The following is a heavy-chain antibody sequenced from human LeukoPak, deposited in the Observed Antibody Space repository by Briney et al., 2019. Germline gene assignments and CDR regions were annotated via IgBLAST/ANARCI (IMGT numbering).Heavy chain of an antibody. J-gene: IGHJ4*02. CDR1: GFSLRNYA. CDR3: AKDVWFGDY. D-gene: IGHD3-10*01. V-gene: IGHV3-30-3*01. Sequence: GGSLRLSCAASGFSLRNYALYWVRQAPGKGLEWVAAISYDGSRKYYAESLKGRFTISRDNSKNTLYLQMNSLRAEDTAVYYCAKDVWFGDYWGQGTLVTVSS. CDR2: ISYDGSRK.